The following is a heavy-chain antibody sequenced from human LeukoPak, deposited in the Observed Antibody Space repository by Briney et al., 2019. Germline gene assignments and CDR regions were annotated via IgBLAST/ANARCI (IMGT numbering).Heavy chain of an antibody. CDR1: GFTFDDYG. V-gene: IGHV3-20*01. CDR3: ASHVVWFGELSSYYYYGMDV. D-gene: IGHD3-10*01. Sequence: PGGSLRLSCAASGFTFDDYGMSWVRQAPGKGLEWVSGINWNGGSTGYADSVKGRFTISRDNAKNSLSLQMNSLRAEDTAFSDCASHVVWFGELSSYYYYGMDVWGQGTTVTVSS. CDR2: INWNGGST. J-gene: IGHJ6*02.